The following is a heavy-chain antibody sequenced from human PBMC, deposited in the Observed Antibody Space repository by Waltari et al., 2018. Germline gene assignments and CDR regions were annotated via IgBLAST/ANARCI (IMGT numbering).Heavy chain of an antibody. D-gene: IGHD6-19*01. CDR2: IWYDGSNK. J-gene: IGHJ6*03. CDR3: AKDPQDFYGAGYMDV. Sequence: QVQLVESGGGVVQPGRSLRLSCAASGFTFSSYGMHWVRQAPGKGLEWVAVIWYDGSNKYYADSVKGRFTISRDNSKNTLYLQMNSLRAEDTAVYYCAKDPQDFYGAGYMDVWGKGTTVTVSS. CDR1: GFTFSSYG. V-gene: IGHV3-33*06.